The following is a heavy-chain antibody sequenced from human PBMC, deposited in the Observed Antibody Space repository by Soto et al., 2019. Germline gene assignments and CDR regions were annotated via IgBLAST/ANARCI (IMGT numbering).Heavy chain of an antibody. CDR3: AKSYGSGSSPFAC. D-gene: IGHD3-10*01. Sequence: QVQLVQSGAEVKKPGSSVKVSCKASGDTFSFYTLNWVRQAPGQGVEWVGRDNPLLAMSSSAHEFQGRVSLLADKSTSTAYQELRSLISADTAVYYWAKSYGSGSSPFACWGQGTLVTVSS. J-gene: IGHJ4*02. CDR1: GDTFSFYT. V-gene: IGHV1-69*02. CDR2: DNPLLAMS.